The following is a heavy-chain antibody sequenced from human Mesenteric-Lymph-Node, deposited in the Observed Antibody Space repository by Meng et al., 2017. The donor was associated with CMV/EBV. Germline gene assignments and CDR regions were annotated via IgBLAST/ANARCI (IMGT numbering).Heavy chain of an antibody. CDR3: ARGGGEGWDIVVVPAAIPFDY. Sequence: GESLKISCAASGFTFSSYSMNWVRQAPGKGLEWVSSISSSSSYIYYADSVKGRFTISRDNAKNSLYLQMNSLRAEDTAVYYCARGGGEGWDIVVVPAAIPFDYWGQGTLVTVSS. D-gene: IGHD2-2*02. J-gene: IGHJ4*02. CDR1: GFTFSSYS. V-gene: IGHV3-21*01. CDR2: ISSSSSYI.